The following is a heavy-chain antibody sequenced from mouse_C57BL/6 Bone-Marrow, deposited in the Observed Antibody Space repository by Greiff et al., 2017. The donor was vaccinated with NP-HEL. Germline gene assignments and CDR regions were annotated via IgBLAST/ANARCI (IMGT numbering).Heavy chain of an antibody. D-gene: IGHD2-1*01. CDR3: AGFYYGNYDLDV. CDR1: GYTFTGYW. J-gene: IGHJ1*03. CDR2: ILPGSGST. Sequence: VKLVESGAELMKPGASVKLSCKATGYTFTGYWVEWVKQRPGHGLEWIGEILPGSGSTNYNEKFKGKATFTADTSSNTAYMRLSSLTTDDAAIYYCAGFYYGNYDLDVWGTGTTVTVSS. V-gene: IGHV1-9*01.